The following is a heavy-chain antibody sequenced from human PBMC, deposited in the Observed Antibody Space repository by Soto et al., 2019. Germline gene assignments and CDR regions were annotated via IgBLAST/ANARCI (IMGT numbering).Heavy chain of an antibody. V-gene: IGHV1-69*12. D-gene: IGHD3-3*01. J-gene: IGHJ3*02. CDR2: IIPIFGTA. Sequence: QVQLVQSGAEVKKPGSSVKVSCKASGGTFSSYAISWVRQAPGQGLEWMGGIIPIFGTANYAQKFQGRVTITADESTSTDYMELSSLRSEDTAVYYCAREGYDFWSGYSADAFDIWGQGTMVTVSS. CDR1: GGTFSSYA. CDR3: AREGYDFWSGYSADAFDI.